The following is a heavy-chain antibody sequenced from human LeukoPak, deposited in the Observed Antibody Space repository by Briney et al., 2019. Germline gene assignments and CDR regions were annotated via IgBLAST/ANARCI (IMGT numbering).Heavy chain of an antibody. V-gene: IGHV3-21*01. CDR1: GFTFSSYS. Sequence: KSGGSLRLSCAASGFTFSSYSMNWVRQAPGKGLEWVSSISSSSSYIYYADSVKGRFTISRDNAKNSLYLQMNSLRAEDTAVFYCARDPGYSNSPYYLDYWGQGTLVTVSS. CDR3: ARDPGYSNSPYYLDY. D-gene: IGHD5-12*01. J-gene: IGHJ4*02. CDR2: ISSSSSYI.